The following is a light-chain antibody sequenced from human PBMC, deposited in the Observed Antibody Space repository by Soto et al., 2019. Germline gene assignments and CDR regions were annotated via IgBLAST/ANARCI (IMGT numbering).Light chain of an antibody. V-gene: IGLV2-11*01. J-gene: IGLJ3*02. CDR2: DVS. CDR3: CSYPGSHTWV. CDR1: NSDIGNYNY. Sequence: QSALTQPRSVSGSPGQSVTISCTGTNSDIGNYNYVSWYQQHPGKAPKVMIYDVSKRPSGVPDRFSGSKSGNTASLTISVPQAEDEADYYCCSYPGSHTWVFGGGTKVTVL.